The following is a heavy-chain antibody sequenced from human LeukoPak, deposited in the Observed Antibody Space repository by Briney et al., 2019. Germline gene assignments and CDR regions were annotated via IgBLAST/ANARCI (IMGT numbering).Heavy chain of an antibody. CDR1: GFTFSNYW. J-gene: IGHJ4*02. D-gene: IGHD2-21*02. V-gene: IGHV3-7*01. CDR3: ASGTVTAPGIDY. Sequence: GGSLRLSCAASGFTFSNYWMSWVRQAPGKGLEWVANIKEDGVEKYYVDSVKGRFAISRDNAKNSVYLQINSLRADDTAVYYCASGTVTAPGIDYSGQGTLVTVSS. CDR2: IKEDGVEK.